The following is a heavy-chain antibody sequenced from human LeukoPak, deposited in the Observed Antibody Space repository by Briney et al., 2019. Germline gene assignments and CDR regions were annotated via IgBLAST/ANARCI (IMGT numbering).Heavy chain of an antibody. J-gene: IGHJ4*02. CDR1: GYTFTGYY. D-gene: IGHD6-13*01. CDR2: INPNSGGT. Sequence: ASVKVSCRASGYTFTGYYMHWVRQAPGQGLEWMGWINPNSGGTNCAQKFQDRVTMTRDTSITTAYMELRRLRSDDTAVYHCASGSSSSSWYGGFYYSDYWGQGTLVTVSS. CDR3: ASGSSSSSWYGGFYYSDY. V-gene: IGHV1-2*02.